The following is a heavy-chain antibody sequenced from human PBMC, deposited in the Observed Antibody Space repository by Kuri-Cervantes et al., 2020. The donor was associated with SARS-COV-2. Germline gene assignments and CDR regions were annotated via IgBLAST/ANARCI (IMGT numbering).Heavy chain of an antibody. CDR1: GFTFDDCA. J-gene: IGHJ4*02. CDR3: AKGISGSYYGYFDY. D-gene: IGHD1-26*01. Sequence: GGSLRLSCAASGFTFDDCAMHWVRQAPGKGLEWVSLISWDGGSTYYADSVKGRFTISRDNSKNTLYLQMNSLRAEDTAVYYCAKGISGSYYGYFDYWGQGTLVTVSS. CDR2: ISWDGGST. V-gene: IGHV3-43D*04.